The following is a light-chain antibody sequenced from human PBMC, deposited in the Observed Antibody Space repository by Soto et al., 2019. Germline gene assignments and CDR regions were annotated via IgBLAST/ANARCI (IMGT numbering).Light chain of an antibody. CDR2: DDY. CDR1: SSNIGGNS. V-gene: IGLV1-51*01. J-gene: IGLJ1*01. Sequence: QSVMTQPPSVSAAPGQKVTISCSGSSSNIGGNSVSWYQQLPGTAPKLLIYDDYKRPSGIPDRFSGSKSGTSATLGITGFQTGDEADYYCRSWDSSLSAYVFGTGTKLTVL. CDR3: RSWDSSLSAYV.